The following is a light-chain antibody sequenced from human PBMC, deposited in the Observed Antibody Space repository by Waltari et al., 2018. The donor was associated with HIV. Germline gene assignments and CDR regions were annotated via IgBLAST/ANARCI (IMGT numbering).Light chain of an antibody. J-gene: IGKJ1*01. CDR1: QSVSSRY. V-gene: IGKV3-20*01. CDR3: QQYDVSRT. CDR2: NVS. Sequence: EIVLTQSPATLSLSPGDRATPSCRASQSVSSRYLAWYQQKPGQAPRLVIYNVSKRATGIPDRFTGSGSGTDFTLTINSLEPEDFAVYFCQQYDVSRTFGQGTKVEVK.